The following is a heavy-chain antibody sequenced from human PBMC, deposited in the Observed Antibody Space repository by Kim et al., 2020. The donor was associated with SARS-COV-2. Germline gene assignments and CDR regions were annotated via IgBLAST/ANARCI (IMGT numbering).Heavy chain of an antibody. CDR1: GFTFSSYA. J-gene: IGHJ5*02. V-gene: IGHV3-23*01. CDR3: ANAYSGYDYWFDP. Sequence: GGSLRLSCAASGFTFSSYAMSWVRQAPGKGLEWVSVISGSGDSTYYADSVKGRFTISRDNSKNTLYLQMNSLRAEDTAIYYCANAYSGYDYWFDPWGQGTLVTVSS. CDR2: ISGSGDST. D-gene: IGHD5-12*01.